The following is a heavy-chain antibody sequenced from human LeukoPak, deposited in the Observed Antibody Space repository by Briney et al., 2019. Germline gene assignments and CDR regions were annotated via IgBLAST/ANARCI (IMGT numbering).Heavy chain of an antibody. CDR1: GFFRSYA. J-gene: IGHJ4*02. Sequence: SGGSLRLSCAASGFFRSYAMSWVRQAPVKGLEWVLAISGSGTSTYYADSVKGRFTISRDNSKNTPYLQMNSLRAEDTAVYYCEGTYYYDSSDDYWGQGTLVTVSS. D-gene: IGHD3-22*01. CDR2: ISGSGTST. CDR3: EGTYYYDSSDDY. V-gene: IGHV3-23*01.